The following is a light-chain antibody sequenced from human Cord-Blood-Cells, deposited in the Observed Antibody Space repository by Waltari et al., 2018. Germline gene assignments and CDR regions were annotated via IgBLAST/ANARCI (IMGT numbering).Light chain of an antibody. CDR2: WAS. J-gene: IGKJ1*01. CDR3: QQYYSTPWT. Sequence: DIVMTQSPDPLAVSLGERATINSKSSQSVLYSSNNKNYLAWYQQKPGQPPKLLIYWASTRESGVPDRFSGSGSGTDFTLTSSSLQAEDVAVYYCQQYYSTPWTFGQGTKVEIK. CDR1: QSVLYSSNNKNY. V-gene: IGKV4-1*01.